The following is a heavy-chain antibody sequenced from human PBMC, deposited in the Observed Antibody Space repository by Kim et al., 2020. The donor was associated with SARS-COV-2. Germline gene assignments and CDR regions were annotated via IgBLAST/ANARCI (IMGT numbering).Heavy chain of an antibody. Sequence: GGSLRLSCGASGFTFSDSAMNWVRRASGKGLEWLGSIRSKVNGYDNAYSASVRGRFTISRDDSRNPAYMQMNSLKTEDTDVYYCTRVRGTMLPFWDALD. J-gene: IGHJ3*02. CDR1: GFTFSDSA. CDR2: IRSKVNGYDN. V-gene: IGHV3-73*01. D-gene: IGHD3-10*02. CDR3: TRVRGTMLPFWDALD.